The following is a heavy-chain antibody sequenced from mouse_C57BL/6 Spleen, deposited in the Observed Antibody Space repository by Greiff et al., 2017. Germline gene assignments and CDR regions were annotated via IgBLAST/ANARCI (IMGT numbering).Heavy chain of an antibody. Sequence: EVQLQQSGAELVKPGASVKLSCTASGFNIKDYYMHWVKQRPEQGLEWIGRIDPEDGDTKYAPKFQGKATITADTSSNTAYLQLSSLTSEDTAVYYCARSYSSYVAWFAYWGQGTPVTVSA. D-gene: IGHD1-1*01. V-gene: IGHV14-2*01. J-gene: IGHJ3*01. CDR2: IDPEDGDT. CDR1: GFNIKDYY. CDR3: ARSYSSYVAWFAY.